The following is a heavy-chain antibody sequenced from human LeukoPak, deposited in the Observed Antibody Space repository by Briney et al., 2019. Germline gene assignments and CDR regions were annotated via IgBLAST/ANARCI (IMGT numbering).Heavy chain of an antibody. Sequence: GGSLRLSCAASGFTFNSYGMHWVRQAPGKGLEWVAFIRYDGSNKYYADSVKGRFTISRDNSKNTLYLQMNSLRAEDTAVYYCAKILYSSSWYGTDYWGQGTLVTVSS. D-gene: IGHD6-13*01. CDR3: AKILYSSSWYGTDY. CDR1: GFTFNSYG. CDR2: IRYDGSNK. V-gene: IGHV3-30*02. J-gene: IGHJ4*02.